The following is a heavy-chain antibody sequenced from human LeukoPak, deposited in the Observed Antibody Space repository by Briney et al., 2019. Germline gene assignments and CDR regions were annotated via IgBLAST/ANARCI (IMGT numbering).Heavy chain of an antibody. CDR2: INHGGSS. CDR1: GGSFSDYW. CDR3: ARLVYQTEPRLDS. D-gene: IGHD2-2*02. V-gene: IGHV4-34*01. Sequence: SATLSLTGAVCGGSFSDYWSRCIRQPPGRGPARGGEINHGGSSNYNRALKRRVTILDDTSKNQFSLKLNSVTAPDTAVYYCARLVYQTEPRLDSRGQGTQVTVSS. J-gene: IGHJ4*02.